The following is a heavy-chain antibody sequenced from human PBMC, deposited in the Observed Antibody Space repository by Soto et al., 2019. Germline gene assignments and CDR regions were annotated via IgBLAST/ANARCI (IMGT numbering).Heavy chain of an antibody. CDR1: GGSISSYF. Sequence: SETLSLTCTVSGGSISSYFYIWVRQPPGKGLEWIGSVYYTGTTDYSPSLKSRVTISVDTSKTQFSLNLRSVTAADTAVYYCARDLAAVPRAFDYWGRGTLVTVSS. D-gene: IGHD6-13*01. CDR3: ARDLAAVPRAFDY. V-gene: IGHV4-59*01. J-gene: IGHJ4*02. CDR2: VYYTGTT.